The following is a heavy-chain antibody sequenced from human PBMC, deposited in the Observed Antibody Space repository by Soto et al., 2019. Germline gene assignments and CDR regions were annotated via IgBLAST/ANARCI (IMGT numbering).Heavy chain of an antibody. J-gene: IGHJ5*02. Sequence: QVQLVQSGAEVKKPGSSVKVSCKASGGTFSSYAISWVRQAPGQGLEWMGGIIPIFGTANYAQKFQGRVTITADESTSTAYMGLSSLRSEDTAVYYCARGSGYVRSIRNNWFDTWGKGTLVTVSS. CDR3: ARGSGYVRSIRNNWFDT. D-gene: IGHD5-12*01. V-gene: IGHV1-69*12. CDR2: IIPIFGTA. CDR1: GGTFSSYA.